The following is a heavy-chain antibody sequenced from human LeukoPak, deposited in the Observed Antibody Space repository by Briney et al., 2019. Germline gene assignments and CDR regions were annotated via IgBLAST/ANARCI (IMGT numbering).Heavy chain of an antibody. J-gene: IGHJ4*02. CDR1: GFTFSSYW. CDR2: IKQDGSEK. CDR3: AKDGYSSGWYYFDY. V-gene: IGHV3-7*03. Sequence: GGSLRLSRAASGFTFSSYWMSWVRQAPGKGLEWVANIKQDGSEKNYVDSVKGRFTISRDNAKNSLYLQMNSLRAEDTALYYCAKDGYSSGWYYFDYWGQGTLVTVSS. D-gene: IGHD6-19*01.